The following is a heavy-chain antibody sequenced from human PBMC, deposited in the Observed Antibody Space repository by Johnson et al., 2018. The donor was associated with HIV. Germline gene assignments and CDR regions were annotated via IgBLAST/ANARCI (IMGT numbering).Heavy chain of an antibody. J-gene: IGHJ3*02. V-gene: IGHV3-53*01. Sequence: EVQLVESGGGLIQPGGSLRLSCAASGFTVSSNYMSWVRQAPGKGLEWVSVIYSGGTTYYTDSVKGRFTISRDTSKNTLYLQMNSLRAEDTAVYYCARGALLWFRADVAFDIWGQGTMVTVSS. CDR1: GFTVSSNY. D-gene: IGHD3-10*01. CDR2: IYSGGTT. CDR3: ARGALLWFRADVAFDI.